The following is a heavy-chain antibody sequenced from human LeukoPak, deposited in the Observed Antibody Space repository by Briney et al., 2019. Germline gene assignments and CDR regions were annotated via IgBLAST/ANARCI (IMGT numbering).Heavy chain of an antibody. CDR3: ARGPGRSDGILYFSITSSKAGVS. J-gene: IGHJ5*02. D-gene: IGHD2-8*01. V-gene: IGHV3-30*04. Sequence: PGVSLRLSCAACGFSFNNHPLHWVRQAQGKGPEGVAVLPPDRSNKNYADSVKGRFTISGDTSKNSLYLQMNSLRPEDTAVYYCARGPGRSDGILYFSITSSKAGVSWGQGTLVAVSS. CDR2: LPPDRSNK. CDR1: GFSFNNHP.